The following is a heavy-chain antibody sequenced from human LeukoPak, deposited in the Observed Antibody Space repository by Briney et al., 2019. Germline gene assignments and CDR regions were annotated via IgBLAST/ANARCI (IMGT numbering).Heavy chain of an antibody. CDR1: GFTFSSYA. D-gene: IGHD2-2*02. CDR3: ARDRAKRYCSSTSCYRGLFY. Sequence: GRSLRLSCAASGFTFSSYAMHWVRQAPGKGLEWVAVISYDGSNKYYADSVKGRFTIPRDNSKNTLYLQMNSLRAEDTAVYYCARDRAKRYCSSTSCYRGLFYWGQGTLVTVSS. CDR2: ISYDGSNK. V-gene: IGHV3-30*04. J-gene: IGHJ4*02.